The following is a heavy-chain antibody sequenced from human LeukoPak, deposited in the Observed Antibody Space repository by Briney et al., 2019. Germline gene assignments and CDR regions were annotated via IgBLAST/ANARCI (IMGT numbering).Heavy chain of an antibody. CDR3: ARQLYYDLSSGYYNPLLPTYNWFDP. CDR2: IKQDGSEK. J-gene: IGHJ5*02. CDR1: GFTFSNYW. Sequence: WGSLRLSCAASGFTFSNYWMSWVRQAPGKGLEWVANIKQDGSEKYYVDSVKGRFTISRDNAKNSLYLQMNSLRAEDTAVYYCARQLYYDLSSGYYNPLLPTYNWFDPWGQGTLVTVSS. D-gene: IGHD3-9*01. V-gene: IGHV3-7*01.